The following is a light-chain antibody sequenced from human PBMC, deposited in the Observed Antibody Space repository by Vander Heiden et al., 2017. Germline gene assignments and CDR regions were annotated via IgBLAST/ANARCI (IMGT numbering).Light chain of an antibody. CDR2: DAS. J-gene: IGKJ3*01. V-gene: IGKV1-33*01. Sequence: DIQMTQSPSSLSASVGDRVTITYQASQDISNYLDWYQQKPGQAPKLLIYDASNLETGVPSRFSGSGSGTDFTFTISSLQPEDIAAYYCQQEDNPPFTFGHGTKVDIK. CDR1: QDISNY. CDR3: QQEDNPPFT.